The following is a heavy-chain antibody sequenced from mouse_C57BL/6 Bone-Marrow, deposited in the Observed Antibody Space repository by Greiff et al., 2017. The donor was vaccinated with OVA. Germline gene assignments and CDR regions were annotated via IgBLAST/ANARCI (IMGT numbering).Heavy chain of an antibody. J-gene: IGHJ3*01. CDR3: AREGQYGPFAY. Sequence: QVQLQQPGAELVKPGASVKLSCKASGYTFTSYWMQWVKQRPGQGLEWIGEIDPSDSYTNYNQKLKGKATLTVDTSSSTAYMQLSSLTSEDSAVYYCAREGQYGPFAYWGQGTLVTVSA. CDR1: GYTFTSYW. CDR2: IDPSDSYT. V-gene: IGHV1-50*01. D-gene: IGHD1-1*02.